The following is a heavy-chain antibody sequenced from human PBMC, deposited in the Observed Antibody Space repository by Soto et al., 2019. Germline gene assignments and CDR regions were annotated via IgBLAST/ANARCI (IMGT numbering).Heavy chain of an antibody. J-gene: IGHJ5*02. V-gene: IGHV4-61*01. Sequence: PSETLSLTCTVSGGSFKSGSYYWSWVRQPPGKGLEWIGYVYYTGRTSYSPSLKSRVTISADTSKDQFSLILSSVTAADTAVYYCARDRGMVRGVIVGNWFDPWGQGTLVTVSS. D-gene: IGHD3-10*01. CDR2: VYYTGRT. CDR3: ARDRGMVRGVIVGNWFDP. CDR1: GGSFKSGSYY.